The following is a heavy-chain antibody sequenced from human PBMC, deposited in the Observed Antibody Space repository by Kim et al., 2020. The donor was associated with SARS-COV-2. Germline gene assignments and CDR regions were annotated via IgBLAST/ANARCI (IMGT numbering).Heavy chain of an antibody. J-gene: IGHJ3*02. V-gene: IGHV3-7*01. CDR3: ARDPSFGALDI. Sequence: GGSLKLSCAASGFTLRKYWMTWVRQAPGKGLELVAIINGDGGVRDYVDSVKGRFTISRDNAKNSQYLQMNSLRADDTAVHYCARDPSFGALDIWGLGTMVTVSS. CDR2: INGDGGVR. CDR1: GFTLRKYW. D-gene: IGHD2-15*01.